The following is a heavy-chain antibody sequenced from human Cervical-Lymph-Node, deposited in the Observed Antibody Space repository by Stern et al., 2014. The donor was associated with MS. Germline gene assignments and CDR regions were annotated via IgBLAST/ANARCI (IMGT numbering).Heavy chain of an antibody. Sequence: DQLVESGGGVVQPGRSLRLSCAASGFTFSSYGMHWVRQAPGKGLEWVPVIWHDGSIKQYADSVMGRFTISKDNDRSTLYLQMNSLRAEDTAVYYCARGGLWGAYAPMDVWGQGTTVTVSS. CDR2: IWHDGSIK. V-gene: IGHV3-33*01. J-gene: IGHJ6*02. D-gene: IGHD3-16*01. CDR3: ARGGLWGAYAPMDV. CDR1: GFTFSSYG.